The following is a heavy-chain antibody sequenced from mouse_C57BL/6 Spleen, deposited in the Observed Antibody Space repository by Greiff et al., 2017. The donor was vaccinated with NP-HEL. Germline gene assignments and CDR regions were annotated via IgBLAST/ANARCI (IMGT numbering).Heavy chain of an antibody. J-gene: IGHJ4*01. Sequence: EVHLVESGGGLVKPGGSLKLSCAASGFTFSDYGMHWVRQAPEKGLEWVAYISSGSSTIYYADTVKGRFTISRDNAKNTLFLQMTSLRSEDTAMYYCARTIYYYGSSYYAMDYWGQGTSVTVSS. CDR2: ISSGSSTI. CDR3: ARTIYYYGSSYYAMDY. CDR1: GFTFSDYG. D-gene: IGHD1-1*01. V-gene: IGHV5-17*01.